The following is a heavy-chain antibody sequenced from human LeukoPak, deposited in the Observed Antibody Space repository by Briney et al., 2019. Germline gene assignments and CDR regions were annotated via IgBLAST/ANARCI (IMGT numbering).Heavy chain of an antibody. J-gene: IGHJ6*02. CDR2: IWYDGSNK. CDR1: GFTFSSYG. CDR3: ARDPNYDFWSGYYGNYYGMDV. D-gene: IGHD3-3*01. V-gene: IGHV3-33*01. Sequence: GGSLRLSCGACGFTFSSYGMHWVRQAPGKGLEWVAVIWYDGSNKYYADSVKGRFTISRDNFKNTLYLQMNSLRAEDTAVYYCARDPNYDFWSGYYGNYYGMDVWGQGTTVTVSS.